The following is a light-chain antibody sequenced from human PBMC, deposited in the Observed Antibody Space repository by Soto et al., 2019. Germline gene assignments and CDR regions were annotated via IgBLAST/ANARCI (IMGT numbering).Light chain of an antibody. CDR2: LGS. CDR3: MQALQTRYT. V-gene: IGKV2-28*01. Sequence: DIVVTQSPLSLPVSPGEPASISCRSSQSLLHNNGDNYLDWYLQKPGQSPQLLIYLGSNRASGVPDRFSGSGSGTDFTLKISRVEAEDVGVYYCMQALQTRYTFGQGTRLEI. CDR1: QSLLHNNGDNY. J-gene: IGKJ5*01.